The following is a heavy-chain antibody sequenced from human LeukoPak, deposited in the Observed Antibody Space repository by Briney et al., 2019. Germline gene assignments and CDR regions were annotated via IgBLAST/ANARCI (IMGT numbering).Heavy chain of an antibody. CDR2: ISGSGGST. CDR3: ARDQPLLPKDY. CDR1: GFTFNTYA. Sequence: GGSLRLSCAASGFTFNTYAMSWVRQAPGKGLEWVSGISGSGGSTYYADSVKGRFTISRDNAKNSLYLQMNSLRAEDTAVYYCARDQPLLPKDYWGQGTLVTVSS. V-gene: IGHV3-23*01. D-gene: IGHD2-15*01. J-gene: IGHJ4*02.